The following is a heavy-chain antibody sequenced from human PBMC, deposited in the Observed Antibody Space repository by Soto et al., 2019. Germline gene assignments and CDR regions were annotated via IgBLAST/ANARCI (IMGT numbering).Heavy chain of an antibody. CDR3: ARVRGVTYFDY. J-gene: IGHJ4*02. V-gene: IGHV4-30-4*01. D-gene: IGHD3-10*01. CDR2: IYYSGST. CDR1: GGSISSGDYY. Sequence: SETLSLTCTVSGGSISSGDYYWSWIRQPPGEGLEWIGYIYYSGSTYYNPSLKSRVTISVDTSKNQFSLKLTSVTAADTAVYYCARVRGVTYFDYWGQGTLVTVSS.